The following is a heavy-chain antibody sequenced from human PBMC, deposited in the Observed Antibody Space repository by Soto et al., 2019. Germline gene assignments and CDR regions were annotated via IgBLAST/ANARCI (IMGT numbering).Heavy chain of an antibody. D-gene: IGHD6-13*01. CDR1: GGSFSVYY. CDR2: INHSGST. V-gene: IGHV4-34*01. Sequence: PSDTLSLTCAVYGGSFSVYYWSWILQPPGKGLEWIGEINHSGSTNYNPSLKSRVTISVDTSKNQFSLKLSSVTAADTAVYYCARGWESSSPWQWGQGTLVTVSS. J-gene: IGHJ4*02. CDR3: ARGWESSSPWQ.